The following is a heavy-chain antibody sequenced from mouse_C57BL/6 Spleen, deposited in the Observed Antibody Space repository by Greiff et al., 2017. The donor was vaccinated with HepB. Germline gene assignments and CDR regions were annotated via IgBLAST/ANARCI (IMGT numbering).Heavy chain of an antibody. J-gene: IGHJ4*01. CDR2: IDPNSGGT. CDR1: GYTFTSYW. V-gene: IGHV1-72*01. CDR3: AREGTYGTYDGYSYAMDY. Sequence: VQLQQPGAELVKPGASVKLSCKASGYTFTSYWMHWVKQRPGRGLEWIGRIDPNSGGTKYNEKFKSKATLTVDKPSSTAYMQLSSLTSEDSAVYYCAREGTYGTYDGYSYAMDYWGQGTSVTVSS. D-gene: IGHD2-3*01.